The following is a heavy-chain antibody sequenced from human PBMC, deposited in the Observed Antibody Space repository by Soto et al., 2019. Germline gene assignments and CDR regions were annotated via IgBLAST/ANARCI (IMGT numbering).Heavy chain of an antibody. CDR2: ISGSGGST. CDR3: AKDMARGVTPRAWFDY. Sequence: GGSLILSCAASGFTFSSYAMSWVRQAPGKGLEWVSAISGSGGSTYYADSVKGRFTISRDNSKNTLYLQMNSLRAEDTAVYYCAKDMARGVTPRAWFDYWGQGTLVTVSS. D-gene: IGHD3-10*01. CDR1: GFTFSSYA. V-gene: IGHV3-23*01. J-gene: IGHJ4*02.